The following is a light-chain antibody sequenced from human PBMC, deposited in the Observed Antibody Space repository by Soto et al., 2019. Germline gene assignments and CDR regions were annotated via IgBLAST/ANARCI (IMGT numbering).Light chain of an antibody. V-gene: IGLV1-40*01. Sequence: QSVLTQPPSVSEAPGQRVTISCTGSSSNVGAGYDVHWYQQLPGTAPKLLIYGNSNRPSGVPDRLSGSKSGTSASLAITGLQAEDEADYYCQSYDSSLSGYVFGTGTKLTVL. CDR3: QSYDSSLSGYV. CDR1: SSNVGAGYD. J-gene: IGLJ1*01. CDR2: GNS.